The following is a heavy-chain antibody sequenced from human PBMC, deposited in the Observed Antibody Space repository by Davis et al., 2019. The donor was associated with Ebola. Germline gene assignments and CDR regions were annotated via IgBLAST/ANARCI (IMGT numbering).Heavy chain of an antibody. D-gene: IGHD3-10*01. Sequence: SVKVSCKASGGTFSSYAISWVRQAPGQGLEWMGGIIPILGIANYAQKFQGRVTITADESTSTAYMELSSLRSEDTAVYYCARVGYMVQGVITYNWFDPWGQGTLVTVSS. CDR3: ARVGYMVQGVITYNWFDP. J-gene: IGHJ5*02. CDR2: IIPILGIA. V-gene: IGHV1-69*10. CDR1: GGTFSSYA.